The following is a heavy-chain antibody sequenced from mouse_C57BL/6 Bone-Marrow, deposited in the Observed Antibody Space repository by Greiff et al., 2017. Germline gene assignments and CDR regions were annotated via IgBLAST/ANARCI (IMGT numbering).Heavy chain of an antibody. CDR3: AHYYYGSSYWYFDV. V-gene: IGHV1-53*01. D-gene: IGHD1-1*01. CDR1: GYTFTSYW. J-gene: IGHJ1*03. CDR2: INPSNGGT. Sequence: QVQLQQSGTELVKPGASVKLSCKASGYTFTSYWMHWVKQRPGQGLEWIGNINPSNGGTNYNEKFKSKATLTVDTSSSTAYMQLSSLTSEDSAVYYCAHYYYGSSYWYFDVWGTGTTVTVSS.